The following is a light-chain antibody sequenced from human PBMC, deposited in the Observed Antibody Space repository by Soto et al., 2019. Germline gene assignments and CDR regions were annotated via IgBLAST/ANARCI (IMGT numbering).Light chain of an antibody. CDR3: QVWDSSSDHDV. J-gene: IGLJ1*01. CDR1: NIGSKS. CDR2: DDS. V-gene: IGLV3-21*02. Sequence: SSALSQPPSLSLAPGQTARLTCGGNNIGSKSVHWYQQKPGQAPVLVVYDDSDRPSGIPERFSGSNSGNTATLTISRVEAGDEADYYCQVWDSSSDHDVFGTGNKVNVL.